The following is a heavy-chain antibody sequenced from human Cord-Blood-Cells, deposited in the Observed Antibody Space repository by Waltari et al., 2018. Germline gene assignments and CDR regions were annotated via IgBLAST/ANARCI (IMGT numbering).Heavy chain of an antibody. CDR3: ARGRTGSQLDY. Sequence: QVQLQQWGAGLLKPSETLSLTCAVYGGSFSGYYWSWIRQPPGKGLEWTGEINQSGSTSSYPSLQSRVTISVDTAKNQFSLKLSSVTAADTAVYYCARGRTGSQLDYWGQGTLVTVSS. J-gene: IGHJ4*02. D-gene: IGHD1-26*01. CDR2: INQSGST. V-gene: IGHV4-34*01. CDR1: GGSFSGYY.